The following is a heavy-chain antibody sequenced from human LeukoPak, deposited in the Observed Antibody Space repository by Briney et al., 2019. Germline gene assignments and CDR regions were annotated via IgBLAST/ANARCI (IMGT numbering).Heavy chain of an antibody. CDR2: IKQDGSKK. J-gene: IGHJ4*02. Sequence: GGSLRLSCVASGFPFSSYCMTWVRQAPGKGLEWVANIKQDGSKKSYVDSVKGRFTISRDNAKNTLYLQMNSLRVEDTAVYYCARGLSYDSSGYVDYWGQGTLVTVSS. V-gene: IGHV3-7*01. D-gene: IGHD3-22*01. CDR1: GFPFSSYC. CDR3: ARGLSYDSSGYVDY.